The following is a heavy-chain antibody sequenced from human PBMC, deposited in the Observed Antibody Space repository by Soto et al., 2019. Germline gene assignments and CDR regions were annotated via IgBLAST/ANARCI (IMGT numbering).Heavy chain of an antibody. CDR1: GGSISSGGYY. Sequence: SETLSLTCAVSGGSISSGGYYWSWIRQHPGKGLEWIGYIYYSGSTYYNPSLKSRVTISVDTSKNQFSLKLSSVTAADTAVYYCARGVTLVRGVIHTPYFDYWGQGALVTVSS. CDR3: ARGVTLVRGVIHTPYFDY. J-gene: IGHJ4*02. V-gene: IGHV4-31*11. D-gene: IGHD3-10*01. CDR2: IYYSGST.